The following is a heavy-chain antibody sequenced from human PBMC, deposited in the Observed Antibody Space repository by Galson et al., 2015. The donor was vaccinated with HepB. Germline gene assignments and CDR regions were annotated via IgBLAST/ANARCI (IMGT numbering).Heavy chain of an antibody. D-gene: IGHD3-3*01. V-gene: IGHV3-23*01. CDR1: GFIFTTYG. J-gene: IGHJ5*02. CDR3: TKLNDFWSGYYYWFDP. CDR2: ITKDGDRT. Sequence: SLSLSCAGSGFIFTTYGMSWVRQAPGKGLEWVATITKDGDRTFYADSVQGRFTISRDTSKNTLYLQMKSLRAEDTAVYFCTKLNDFWSGYYYWFDPWGQGTLVAVSS.